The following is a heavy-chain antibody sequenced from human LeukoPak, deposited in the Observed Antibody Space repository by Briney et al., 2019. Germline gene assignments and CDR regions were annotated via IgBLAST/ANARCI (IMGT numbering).Heavy chain of an antibody. CDR2: INPNSGGT. J-gene: IGHJ4*02. Sequence: GASVKVSCKASGYTFTGYYMHWVRQAPGQGLEWMGWINPNSGGTNYAQKFQGRVTMTRDTSISTAYMELSRLRSDDTAVYYCARVDVHYDILTGYGTTPYYYFDYWGQGTLVTVSS. V-gene: IGHV1-2*02. CDR1: GYTFTGYY. CDR3: ARVDVHYDILTGYGTTPYYYFDY. D-gene: IGHD3-9*01.